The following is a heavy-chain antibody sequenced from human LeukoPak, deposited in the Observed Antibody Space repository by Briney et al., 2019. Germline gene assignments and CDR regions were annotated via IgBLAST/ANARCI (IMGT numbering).Heavy chain of an antibody. CDR3: ARLTYSSGWYIDY. J-gene: IGHJ4*02. CDR2: IYYSGIT. V-gene: IGHV4-39*01. Sequence: KPSETLSLTCTVSGGSISSSSYYWGWIRQPPGKGLEWIGTIYYSGITYYSPSLKSRVTISVDTSKSQFSLKLSSVTAADTAVYYCARLTYSSGWYIDYWGQGALVTVSS. CDR1: GGSISSSSYY. D-gene: IGHD6-19*01.